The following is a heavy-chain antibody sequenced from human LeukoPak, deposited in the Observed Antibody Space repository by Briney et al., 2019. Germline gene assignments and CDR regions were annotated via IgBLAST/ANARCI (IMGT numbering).Heavy chain of an antibody. CDR3: TRDYPASFDV. J-gene: IGHJ3*01. V-gene: IGHV3-49*04. CDR2: IRSNIYGGTT. CDR1: GFNFGDFA. Sequence: GGALRLSCTVPGFNFGDFAMSWVREAPGEGLEWLGFIRSNIYGGTTDYAASVKGRFTISRDDSKSIAYLQMNSLKTADTAMSSCTRDYPASFDVWGQGTLVTVSS.